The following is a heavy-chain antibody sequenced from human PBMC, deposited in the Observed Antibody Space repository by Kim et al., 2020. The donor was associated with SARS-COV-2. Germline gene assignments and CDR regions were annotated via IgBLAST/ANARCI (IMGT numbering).Heavy chain of an antibody. J-gene: IGHJ3*02. CDR3: ARGRILRYVDWLLNDAFDI. D-gene: IGHD3-9*01. Sequence: KSRVTISVDTSKNQFSLKLSSVTAADTAVYYCARGRILRYVDWLLNDAFDIWGQGTMVTVSS. V-gene: IGHV4-34*01.